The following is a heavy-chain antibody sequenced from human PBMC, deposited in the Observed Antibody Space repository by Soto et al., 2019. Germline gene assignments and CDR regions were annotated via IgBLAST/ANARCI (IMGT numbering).Heavy chain of an antibody. CDR3: ARGLRYSSRTYDY. J-gene: IGHJ4*02. D-gene: IGHD6-13*01. CDR2: SRNKANSYTT. Sequence: GGSLRLSCADSGFTFSDYYMSWIRQAPGKGLEWVGRSRNKANSYTTEYAASVKGRFTISRDDSKNSLYLQMNSLRAEDTAVYYCARGLRYSSRTYDYWGQGT. V-gene: IGHV3-72*01. CDR1: GFTFSDYY.